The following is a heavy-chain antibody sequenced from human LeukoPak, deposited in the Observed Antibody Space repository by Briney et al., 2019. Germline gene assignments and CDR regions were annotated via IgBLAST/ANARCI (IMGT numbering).Heavy chain of an antibody. J-gene: IGHJ4*02. CDR2: INPNSGGT. V-gene: IGHV1-2*04. CDR1: GYTFTGYY. CDR3: ARGVLDILTGYRHFDY. D-gene: IGHD3-9*01. Sequence: ASVKVSCKASGYTFTGYYMHWVRQAPGQGLEWMGWINPNSGGTNYAQKFQGWVTMTRDTSISTAYMELSRLRSDDTAVYYCARGVLDILTGYRHFDYWGQGTLVTVSS.